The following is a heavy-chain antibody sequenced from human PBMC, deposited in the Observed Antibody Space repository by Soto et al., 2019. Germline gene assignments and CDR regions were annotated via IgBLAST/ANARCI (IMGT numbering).Heavy chain of an antibody. V-gene: IGHV3-15*01. CDR1: GFTFSSYA. J-gene: IGHJ4*02. CDR2: IDGGKT. Sequence: PGGSLRLSCAASGFTFSSYAMSWVRQAPGKGLDWVGRIDGGKTDFAAPVEGRFTFSRDDSRNTLFLQMNSLKTEDTGVYYCTSNAAAKVGTLSYWGQGTLVTVSS. CDR3: TSNAAAKVGTLSY. D-gene: IGHD1-26*01.